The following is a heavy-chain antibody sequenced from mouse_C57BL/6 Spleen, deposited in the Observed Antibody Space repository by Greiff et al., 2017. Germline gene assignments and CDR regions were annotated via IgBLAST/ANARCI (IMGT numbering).Heavy chain of an antibody. CDR2: INYDGSST. Sequence: EVMLVESEGGLVQPGSSMKLSCTASGFTFSDYYMAWVRQVPEKGLEWVANINYDGSSTYYLDSLKSRFIISRDNAKNILYLQMSSLKSEDTATYYCARGRGIYYGNSYYFDYWGQGTTLTVSS. V-gene: IGHV5-16*01. CDR1: GFTFSDYY. CDR3: ARGRGIYYGNSYYFDY. D-gene: IGHD2-1*01. J-gene: IGHJ2*01.